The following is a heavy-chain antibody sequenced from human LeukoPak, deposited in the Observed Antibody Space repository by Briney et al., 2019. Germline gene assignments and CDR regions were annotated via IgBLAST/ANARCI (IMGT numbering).Heavy chain of an antibody. J-gene: IGHJ4*02. CDR2: INPNSGGT. Sequence: ASVKVSCKASGYTFTGYYMHWVRQAPGQGLEWMGWINPNSGGTNYAQKFQGWVTMTRDTSISTAYMELGRLRSDDTAVYYCARVGSTSCLSGLCDFDYWGQGTLVTVSS. CDR1: GYTFTGYY. V-gene: IGHV1-2*04. D-gene: IGHD2-2*01. CDR3: ARVGSTSCLSGLCDFDY.